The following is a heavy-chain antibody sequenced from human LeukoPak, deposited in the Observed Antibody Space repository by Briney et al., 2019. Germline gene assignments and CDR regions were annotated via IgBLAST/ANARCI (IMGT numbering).Heavy chain of an antibody. CDR3: ARTYDFGVGPPGDAFDN. D-gene: IGHD3-3*01. CDR1: GFTFTMFS. Sequence: GGSLRLSCAASGFTFTMFSMNWLRQAPGKGLEWIAFIRGKSDTTYYADSVQGRFTISRDNAEDSVYLQMNSLRVEDTAVYYCARTYDFGVGPPGDAFDNWGQGTLVTVSS. V-gene: IGHV3-48*01. J-gene: IGHJ3*02. CDR2: IRGKSDTT.